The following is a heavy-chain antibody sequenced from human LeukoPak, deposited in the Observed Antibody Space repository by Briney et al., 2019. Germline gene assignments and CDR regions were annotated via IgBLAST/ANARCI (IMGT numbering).Heavy chain of an antibody. CDR3: ARDQKLWFGELLGSFDY. CDR1: GFTFDDYG. D-gene: IGHD3-10*01. Sequence: GGSLRLSCAASGFTFDDYGMSWVRQAPGKGLEWVSGINWNGGSTGYADSAKGRFTISRDNAKNSLYLQMNSLRAEDTALYYCARDQKLWFGELLGSFDYWGQGTLVTVSS. J-gene: IGHJ4*02. CDR2: INWNGGST. V-gene: IGHV3-20*04.